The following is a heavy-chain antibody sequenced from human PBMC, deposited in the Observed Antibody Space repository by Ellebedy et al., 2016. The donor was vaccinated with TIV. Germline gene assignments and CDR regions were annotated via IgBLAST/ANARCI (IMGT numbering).Heavy chain of an antibody. D-gene: IGHD2/OR15-2a*01. CDR2: INQDGSEK. J-gene: IGHJ4*02. CDR1: GFMFSTYW. Sequence: GESLKISCAASGFMFSTYWMTWVRPAPGKGLEWVANINQDGSEKYYVDSVKGRFPISRDNAKNSLYLQMNSLRAEDTAVYYCARGFRTFDYWGQGTLVTVSS. V-gene: IGHV3-7*03. CDR3: ARGFRTFDY.